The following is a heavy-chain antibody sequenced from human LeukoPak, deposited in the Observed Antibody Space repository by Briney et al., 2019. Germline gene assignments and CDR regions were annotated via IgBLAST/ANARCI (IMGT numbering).Heavy chain of an antibody. Sequence: ASVKVSCKASGYTFTSYDINWVRQATGQGLEWMGWMNPNSGNTGYAQKFQGRVTMTRNTSISTAYMELSSLRSEDTAVYYCARYYHYCDKYFQHWGQGTLVTVSS. V-gene: IGHV1-8*01. D-gene: IGHD3-22*01. CDR1: GYTFTSYD. CDR2: MNPNSGNT. CDR3: ARYYHYCDKYFQH. J-gene: IGHJ1*01.